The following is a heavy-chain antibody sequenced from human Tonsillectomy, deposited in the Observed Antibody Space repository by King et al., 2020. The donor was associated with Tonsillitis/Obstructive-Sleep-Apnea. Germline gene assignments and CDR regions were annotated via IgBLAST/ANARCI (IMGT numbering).Heavy chain of an antibody. J-gene: IGHJ4*02. CDR1: GFTCSNAW. V-gene: IGHV3-15*01. CDR3: TPPAATLTPYYFDY. D-gene: IGHD4-17*01. CDR2: IRSKTDGGTT. Sequence: EVQLVESGGGLVKPGGSLRLSCAASGFTCSNAWMSWVRQAPGKGLEWVGRIRSKTDGGTTDYAAPVKGRFTISSDDSKNTLNLQINSLKTEDKAVYYCTPPAATLTPYYFDYWVQGTLVTVPS.